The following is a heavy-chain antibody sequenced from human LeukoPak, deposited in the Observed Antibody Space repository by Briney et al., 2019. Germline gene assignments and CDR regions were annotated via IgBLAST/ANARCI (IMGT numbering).Heavy chain of an antibody. Sequence: ASVKVSCKASGYTFTGYYMHWVRQAPGQGLEWMGWINPNSGGTNYAQKFQGRVTMTRDTSISTAYMELSRLRSDDTAVYYCARAYGSGSFPPDYRGQGTLVTVSS. V-gene: IGHV1-2*02. CDR3: ARAYGSGSFPPDY. J-gene: IGHJ4*02. D-gene: IGHD3-10*01. CDR2: INPNSGGT. CDR1: GYTFTGYY.